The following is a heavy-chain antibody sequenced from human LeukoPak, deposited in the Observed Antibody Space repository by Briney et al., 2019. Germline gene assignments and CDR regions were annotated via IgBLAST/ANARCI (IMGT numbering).Heavy chain of an antibody. CDR3: ASNCGGDCY. CDR2: ISYDGSNK. D-gene: IGHD2-21*01. J-gene: IGHJ6*04. Sequence: GRSLRLSCAASGFTFSSYGMHWVRQAPGKGLEWVAVISYDGSNKYYGDSVKGRFTISRDNSKNTLYLQMNSLRVEDTAMYYCASNCGGDCYWGKGTTVTVSS. V-gene: IGHV3-30*03. CDR1: GFTFSSYG.